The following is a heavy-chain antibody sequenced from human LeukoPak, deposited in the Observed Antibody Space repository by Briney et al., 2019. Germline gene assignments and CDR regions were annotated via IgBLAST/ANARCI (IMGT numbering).Heavy chain of an antibody. CDR2: ISGYNGNT. Sequence: ASVKVSCKASGYTFNSYGISWVRQAPGQGLEWMGWISGYNGNTNYAQKLQGRVTMTTDTSTSTAYMELRSLRSDDTAVYYCARANYYDTSGYSRGAFDIWGQGTMVTVSS. CDR3: ARANYYDTSGYSRGAFDI. V-gene: IGHV1-18*01. CDR1: GYTFNSYG. J-gene: IGHJ3*02. D-gene: IGHD3-22*01.